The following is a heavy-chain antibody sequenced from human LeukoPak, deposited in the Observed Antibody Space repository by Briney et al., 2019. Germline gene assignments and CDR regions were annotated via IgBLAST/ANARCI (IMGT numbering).Heavy chain of an antibody. J-gene: IGHJ4*02. CDR3: ARDVYLGRGSPPDY. CDR1: GFTFSSYG. Sequence: GGSLRLSCAASGFTFSSYGMHWVRQAPGKGLEWVAVIWYDGSNKYYADSVKGRFTISRDNSKNTLYLQMNSLRAEDTAVYYCARDVYLGRGSPPDYWGQGTLVTVSS. CDR2: IWYDGSNK. D-gene: IGHD3-10*01. V-gene: IGHV3-33*01.